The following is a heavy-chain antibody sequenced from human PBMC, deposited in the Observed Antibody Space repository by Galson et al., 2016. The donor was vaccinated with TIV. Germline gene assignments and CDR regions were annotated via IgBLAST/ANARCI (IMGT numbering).Heavy chain of an antibody. CDR2: IIPIFDTT. D-gene: IGHD3-10*01. V-gene: IGHV1-69*06. Sequence: SVKVSCKASGATFSRYAFNWVRQAPGQGLEWMGRIIPIFDTTNYAQNSQGRVTIIADKSTNTVYMEVSRLRSGDTAVYYCARDSVSFGSGSYYPSSFDYWGQGTLVTVSS. CDR1: GATFSRYA. J-gene: IGHJ4*02. CDR3: ARDSVSFGSGSYYPSSFDY.